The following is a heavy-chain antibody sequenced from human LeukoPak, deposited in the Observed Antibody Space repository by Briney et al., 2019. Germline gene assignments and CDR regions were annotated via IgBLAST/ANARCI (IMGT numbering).Heavy chain of an antibody. CDR2: INHSGST. J-gene: IGHJ5*02. CDR1: GGSISSGGYY. CDR3: ARGHFRFSGYGSGSYHRWFDP. V-gene: IGHV4-31*03. D-gene: IGHD3-10*01. Sequence: TPSQTLSLTCTVSGGSISSGGYYWSWIRQHPGKGLEWIGEINHSGSTNYNPSLKSRVTISVDTSKNQFSLKLSSVTAADTAVYYCARGHFRFSGYGSGSYHRWFDPWGQGTLVTVSS.